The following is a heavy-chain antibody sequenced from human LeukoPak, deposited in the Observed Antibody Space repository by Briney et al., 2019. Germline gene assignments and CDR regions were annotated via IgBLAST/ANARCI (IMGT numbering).Heavy chain of an antibody. CDR2: INHSGST. J-gene: IGHJ5*02. V-gene: IGHV4-34*01. CDR1: GGSFSGYN. D-gene: IGHD2-15*01. CDR3: ARGPRGGEGGYCSGGSCYWFDP. Sequence: KPSETLSLTCAVYGGSFSGYNWSWIRQPPGKGLEWIGEINHSGSTNYNPSLKSRVTISVDTSKNQFSLKLSSVTAADTAAYYRARGPRGGEGGYCSGGSCYWFDPWAREPWSPSPQ.